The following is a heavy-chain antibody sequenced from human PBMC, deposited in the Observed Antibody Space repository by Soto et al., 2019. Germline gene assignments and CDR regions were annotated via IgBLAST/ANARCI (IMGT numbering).Heavy chain of an antibody. Sequence: SETLSLTCAVYGGSFSGYYWSWIRQPPGKGLEWIGEINHSGSTNYNPSLKSRVTISVDTSKNQFSLKLSSVTAADTAVYYCARGKGEVQDYYYYGMDVWGQGTTVTVSS. D-gene: IGHD1-1*01. CDR3: ARGKGEVQDYYYYGMDV. CDR2: INHSGST. CDR1: GGSFSGYY. V-gene: IGHV4-34*01. J-gene: IGHJ6*02.